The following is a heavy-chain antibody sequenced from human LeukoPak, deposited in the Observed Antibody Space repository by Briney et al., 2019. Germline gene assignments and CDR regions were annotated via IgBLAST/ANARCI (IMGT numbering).Heavy chain of an antibody. D-gene: IGHD2-15*01. CDR3: AKCVVVVAAPIN. V-gene: IGHV3-23*01. J-gene: IGHJ4*02. Sequence: GGTLRLSCAASGFTFGNYGMSWVRQAPGKGLEWVSAISGSGGSTYYADSVKGRFTISRDNSKNTLYLQMNSLRAEDTAVYYCAKCVVVVAAPINWGQGTLVTVSS. CDR2: ISGSGGST. CDR1: GFTFGNYG.